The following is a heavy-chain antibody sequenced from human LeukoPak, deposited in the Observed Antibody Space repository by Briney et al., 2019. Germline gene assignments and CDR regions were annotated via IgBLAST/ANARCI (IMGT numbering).Heavy chain of an antibody. J-gene: IGHJ4*02. Sequence: GGSLRLSCKASGFTFSTFWMSWVRQAPGKGLEWVANIKYDASEKYYVDSVKGRFIVSRDNTENSLYLQMNSLRDEDTAVYYCARGASVSQWGQGTLVTVSS. V-gene: IGHV3-7*01. CDR2: IKYDASEK. CDR3: ARGASVSQ. D-gene: IGHD6-19*01. CDR1: GFTFSTFW.